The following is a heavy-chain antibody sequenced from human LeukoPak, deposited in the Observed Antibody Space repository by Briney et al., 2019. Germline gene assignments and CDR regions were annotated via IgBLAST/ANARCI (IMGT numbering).Heavy chain of an antibody. CDR3: AKQMPYYDILAGYFDY. Sequence: GGSLRLSCAASGFTFSSYAMSWVRQAPGKGLEWVSTISGSGGSTYYADSVKGRFTFSRDNSKNTLYLQMNSLRAEDTAVYYCAKQMPYYDILAGYFDYWGQGTLDTVSS. CDR1: GFTFSSYA. J-gene: IGHJ4*02. V-gene: IGHV3-23*01. CDR2: ISGSGGST. D-gene: IGHD3-9*01.